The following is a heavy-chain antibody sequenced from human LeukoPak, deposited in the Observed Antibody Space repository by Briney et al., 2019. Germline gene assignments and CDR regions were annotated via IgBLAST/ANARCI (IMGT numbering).Heavy chain of an antibody. CDR3: ARSLPRILVVIAAGYYYGMDV. CDR2: MNPNSGNT. CDR1: GYTFTSYD. J-gene: IGHJ6*02. V-gene: IGHV1-8*01. D-gene: IGHD2-21*01. Sequence: ASVKVSCKASGYTFTSYDINWVRQATGRGLEWMGWMNPNSGNTGYAQKFQGRVTMTRNTSISTAYMELSSLRSEDTAVYYCARSLPRILVVIAAGYYYGMDVWGQGTTVTVSS.